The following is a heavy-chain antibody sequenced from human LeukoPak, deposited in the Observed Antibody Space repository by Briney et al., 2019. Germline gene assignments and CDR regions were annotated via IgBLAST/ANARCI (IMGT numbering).Heavy chain of an antibody. D-gene: IGHD2-2*01. CDR3: ARGGTDQVDY. J-gene: IGHJ4*02. CDR1: GGSISSGGYY. Sequence: SQTLSLTCTVSGGSISSGGYYWSWIRQPPGKGLEWIGYIYHSGSTYYNPSLKSRVTMSVDTSKKQFSLKLSSVTAADTAVYYCARGGTDQVDYWGQGTLVTVSS. CDR2: IYHSGST. V-gene: IGHV4-30-2*01.